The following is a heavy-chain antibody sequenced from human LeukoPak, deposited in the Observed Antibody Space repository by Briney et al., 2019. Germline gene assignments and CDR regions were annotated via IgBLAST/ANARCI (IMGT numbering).Heavy chain of an antibody. CDR1: GFTFRSYG. J-gene: IGHJ4*02. V-gene: IGHV3-23*01. Sequence: PGGSLRLSCAASGFTFRSYGMSWVRQAPGKGLEWVSAISGSGGSTYYADSVKGRFTISRDNSKNTLYLQMNSLRAEDTAVYYCALYGGNSYVFDYWGQGTLVTVSS. CDR2: ISGSGGST. D-gene: IGHD4-23*01. CDR3: ALYGGNSYVFDY.